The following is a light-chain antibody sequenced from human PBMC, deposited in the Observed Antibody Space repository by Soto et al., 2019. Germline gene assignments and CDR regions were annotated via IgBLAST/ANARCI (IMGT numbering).Light chain of an antibody. CDR2: LAS. CDR3: MQALKTPYT. V-gene: IGKV2-28*01. Sequence: DIALTQSPLSRPVTPGEAATISCRSSQSLMDSRGYVCLDWYVQKPGQSPQLLIFLASNRASGVPDRFSGSVSDTDFTLRISRVEAEDVGLYFCMQALKTPYTFGLGTNLELK. J-gene: IGKJ2*01. CDR1: QSLMDSRGYVC.